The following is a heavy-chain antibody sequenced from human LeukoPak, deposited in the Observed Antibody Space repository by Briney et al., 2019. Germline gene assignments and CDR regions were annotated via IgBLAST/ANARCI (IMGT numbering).Heavy chain of an antibody. D-gene: IGHD1-26*01. J-gene: IGHJ1*01. V-gene: IGHV1-2*02. CDR1: GYTFNSYD. Sequence: ASVKVSCKASGYTFNSYDISWVRQAPGQGLDWMGWINPNSGGTTYAQNFKGRVTMTWDTSISTAYMELSRLRSDDTAVYYCAREWELLRKYLYHWGQGTLVTVSS. CDR3: AREWELLRKYLYH. CDR2: INPNSGGT.